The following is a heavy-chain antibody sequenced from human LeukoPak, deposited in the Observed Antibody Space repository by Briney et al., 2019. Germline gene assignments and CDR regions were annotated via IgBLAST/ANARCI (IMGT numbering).Heavy chain of an antibody. J-gene: IGHJ4*02. V-gene: IGHV4-31*03. CDR3: ARVAARPTTTRAVDY. CDR1: GGSISSGGYY. Sequence: SQTLSLTCTVSGGSISSGGYYWSWIRQHPGKGLEWIGYIYYSGSTYYNPSLKSRVTISVDTSKNQFSLKLSSVTAADTAVYYCARVAARPTTTRAVDYWGQGTLVTVSS. D-gene: IGHD6-6*01. CDR2: IYYSGST.